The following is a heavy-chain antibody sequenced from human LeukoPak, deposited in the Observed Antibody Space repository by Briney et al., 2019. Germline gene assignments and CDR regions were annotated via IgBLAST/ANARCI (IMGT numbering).Heavy chain of an antibody. Sequence: GGTLRLSCAASGFTFSSYGMHWVRQAPGKGLEWVAFIRYDGSNKYYADSVKGRFTISRDNSKNTLYLQMNSLRAEDTAVYYCARSNDDYVWGSYRSDAFDIWGQGTMVTVSS. CDR2: IRYDGSNK. V-gene: IGHV3-30*02. J-gene: IGHJ3*02. CDR3: ARSNDDYVWGSYRSDAFDI. CDR1: GFTFSSYG. D-gene: IGHD3-16*02.